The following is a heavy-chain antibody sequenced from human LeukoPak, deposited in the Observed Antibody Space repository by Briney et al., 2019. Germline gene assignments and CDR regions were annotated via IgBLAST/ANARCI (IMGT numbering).Heavy chain of an antibody. CDR2: ISYDGSNK. J-gene: IGHJ4*02. V-gene: IGHV3-30-3*01. CDR3: ARETSAPGSYLDF. D-gene: IGHD3-10*01. CDR1: GFTFSSYA. Sequence: PGRSLRLSCAASGFTFSSYAMHWVRPAPGKGLEWMAVISYDGSNKYYADSVKGRFTISRDNSKSTVYLQLDSLSPEDTATYYCARETSAPGSYLDFWGRGTLVIVSS.